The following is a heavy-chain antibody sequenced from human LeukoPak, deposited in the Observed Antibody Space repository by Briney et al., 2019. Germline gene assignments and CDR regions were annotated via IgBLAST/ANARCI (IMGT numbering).Heavy chain of an antibody. V-gene: IGHV1-2*02. CDR3: ARADGRSWFDP. Sequence: GASVKVSCKASGYTFTGYYMHWVRQAPGQGLEWMGWINPNSGGTNYAQKFQGRVTMTTDTSMSTAYMELSRLTSDDTAVYYCARADGRSWFDPWGQGTLVTVSS. CDR1: GYTFTGYY. CDR2: INPNSGGT. J-gene: IGHJ5*02.